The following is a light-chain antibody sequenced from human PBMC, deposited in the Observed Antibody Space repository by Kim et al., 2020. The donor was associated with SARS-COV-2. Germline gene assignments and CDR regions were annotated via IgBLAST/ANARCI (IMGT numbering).Light chain of an antibody. CDR2: GAS. V-gene: IGKV1-17*01. CDR1: QDIGND. Sequence: ATVGDRVTITCRASQDIGNDLGWYQQSPGRAPKRLIYGASNLQSGVPSRFSGSGSETEFTLTINSLQPEDFATYFCLQHRTYPITFGQGTRLEI. CDR3: LQHRTYPIT. J-gene: IGKJ5*01.